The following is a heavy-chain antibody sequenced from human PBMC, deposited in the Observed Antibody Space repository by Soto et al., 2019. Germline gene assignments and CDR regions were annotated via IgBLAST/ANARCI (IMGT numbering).Heavy chain of an antibody. CDR3: ARGWDSERMMSY. CDR2: INHSGST. J-gene: IGHJ4*02. CDR1: GGSFSGYY. V-gene: IGHV4-34*01. D-gene: IGHD1-26*01. Sequence: SETLSLTCAVYGGSFSGYYWSWIRQPPGKGLEWIGEINHSGSTNYNPSLKSRVTISVDTSKNQFSLKLSSVTAADTAVYYCARGWDSERMMSYWGQGTLVTVSS.